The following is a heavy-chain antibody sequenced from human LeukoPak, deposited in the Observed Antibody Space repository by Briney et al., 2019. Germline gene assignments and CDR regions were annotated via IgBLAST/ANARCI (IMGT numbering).Heavy chain of an antibody. CDR1: GFTLDDYA. Sequence: GRSLRLSCAASGFTLDDYAMHWVRQAPGKGLEWVSGISWNSGSIGYTDSVKGRFIISRDNAKNSLYLQMNSLRAEDTAVYYCAKGGSSKLGWGINDAFDIWGQGTMVTVSS. V-gene: IGHV3-9*01. D-gene: IGHD7-27*01. CDR2: ISWNSGSI. CDR3: AKGGSSKLGWGINDAFDI. J-gene: IGHJ3*02.